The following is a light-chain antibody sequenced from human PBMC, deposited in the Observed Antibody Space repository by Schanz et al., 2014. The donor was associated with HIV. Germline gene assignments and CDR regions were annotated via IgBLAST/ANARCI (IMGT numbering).Light chain of an antibody. V-gene: IGLV2-8*01. CDR2: EVS. CDR3: SSYISVNTWV. CDR1: SSDVGGYNY. Sequence: QSALTQPPSASGSPGQSVTISCTGTSSDVGGYNYVSWCQQHPGKAPKLMIYEVSKRPSGVPDRFSGSKSGTSAALAISGLQSEDEADYYCSSYISVNTWVFGGGTKLTVL. J-gene: IGLJ3*02.